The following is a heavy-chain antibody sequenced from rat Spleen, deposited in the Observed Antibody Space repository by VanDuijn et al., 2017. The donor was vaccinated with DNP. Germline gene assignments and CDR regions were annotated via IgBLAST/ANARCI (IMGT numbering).Heavy chain of an antibody. J-gene: IGHJ2*01. CDR2: ISYSGST. CDR3: ARDHYSAPPFDY. V-gene: IGHV3-1*01. CDR1: GYSITSCC. D-gene: IGHD1-1*01. Sequence: VQLQESGPGLVEPSQSLSLTCSVTGYSITSCCRWTWIRKFPGNKMEWVGHISYSGSTSYNPSLKSRISFTRYTSKNQFFLHLHSVTTEDTATYYCARDHYSAPPFDYWGQGVMVTVSS.